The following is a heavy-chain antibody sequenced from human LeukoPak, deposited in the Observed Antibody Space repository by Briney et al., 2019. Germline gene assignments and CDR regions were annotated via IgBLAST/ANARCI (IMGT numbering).Heavy chain of an antibody. D-gene: IGHD3-22*01. CDR1: GGTFSSYA. J-gene: IGHJ4*02. CDR3: ARGSKPYYYDSSGYYYFDY. CDR2: IIPIFGTA. V-gene: IGHV1-69*06. Sequence: GASVKVSCKASGGTFSSYAISWVRQAPGQGLEWMGGIIPIFGTANYAQKFQGRVTITADKSTSTAYMELSSLRSEDTAVYYCARGSKPYYYDSSGYYYFDYWGQGTLVTVSS.